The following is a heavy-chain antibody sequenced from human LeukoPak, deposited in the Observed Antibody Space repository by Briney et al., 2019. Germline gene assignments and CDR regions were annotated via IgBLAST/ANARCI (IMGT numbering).Heavy chain of an antibody. Sequence: PGGSLRLSCAASGFTFSTYGMHWVRQAPGKGLEWVAVFQYDGTNKYYADSVKGRFTISRDNSKNTLYLQMDSLRPEDTAVYYCAKVKAGYRNAWFLDYRGQGALVTVSS. CDR3: AKVKAGYRNAWFLDY. D-gene: IGHD6-13*01. V-gene: IGHV3-30*02. CDR2: FQYDGTNK. J-gene: IGHJ4*02. CDR1: GFTFSTYG.